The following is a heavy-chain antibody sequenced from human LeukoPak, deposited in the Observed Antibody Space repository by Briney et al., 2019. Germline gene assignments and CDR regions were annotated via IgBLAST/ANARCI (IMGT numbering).Heavy chain of an antibody. J-gene: IGHJ4*02. V-gene: IGHV3-21*01. CDR2: ISSSSSYI. CDR1: GFTFSSYS. D-gene: IGHD3-3*01. CDR3: ARDTDDFINFDY. Sequence: PRGSLRLSCAASGFTFSSYSMNWVRQAPGKGLEWVSSISSSSSYIYYADSVKGRFTISRDNAKNSLYLQMNSLRAEDTAVYYCARDTDDFINFDYWGQGTLVTVSS.